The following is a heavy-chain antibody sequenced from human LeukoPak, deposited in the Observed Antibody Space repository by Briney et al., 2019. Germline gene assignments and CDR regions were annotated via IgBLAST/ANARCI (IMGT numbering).Heavy chain of an antibody. CDR3: ARGWRQLDP. Sequence: PSETLSLTCAVYGGSFSSYYWSWIRQPPGKGVEWIGEVHHSGSTNYNPSLKSRINISVDTSKNQFSLNLSSVTAADTAVYYCARGWRQLDPWGQGTLVTVSS. CDR1: GGSFSSYY. D-gene: IGHD6-13*01. V-gene: IGHV4-34*01. J-gene: IGHJ5*02. CDR2: VHHSGST.